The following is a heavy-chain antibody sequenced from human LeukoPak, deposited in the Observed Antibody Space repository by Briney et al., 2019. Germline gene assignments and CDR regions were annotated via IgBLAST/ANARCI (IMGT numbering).Heavy chain of an antibody. J-gene: IGHJ3*02. CDR2: INHSGST. V-gene: IGHV4-34*01. Sequence: SETLSLTCAVYGGSFSGYYWSWIRQPPGKGLEWIGEINHSGSTNYNPSLKSRVTISVDTSKNQFSLKLSSVTAADTAVYYCARARWYYDSSGYYYVDAFGIWGQGTMVTVSS. CDR1: GGSFSGYY. CDR3: ARARWYYDSSGYYYVDAFGI. D-gene: IGHD3-22*01.